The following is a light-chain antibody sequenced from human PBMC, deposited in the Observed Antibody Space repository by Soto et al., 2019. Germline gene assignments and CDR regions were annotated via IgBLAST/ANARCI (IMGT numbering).Light chain of an antibody. J-gene: IGKJ5*01. CDR1: QSVSSY. CDR2: DAS. Sequence: ELVLTQSQATLPFSPGEIATLSGSVSQSVSSYLAWYQQKPGQAPTLLIYDASNRATGIPARFSGSGSGTDFTLTISSLEPEHFAVYYCQHRSNWPITFGQGTRLAIK. V-gene: IGKV3-11*01. CDR3: QHRSNWPIT.